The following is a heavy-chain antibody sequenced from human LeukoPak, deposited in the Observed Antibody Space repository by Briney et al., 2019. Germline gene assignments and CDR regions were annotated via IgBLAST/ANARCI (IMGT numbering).Heavy chain of an antibody. CDR3: AKDRDYYFEY. J-gene: IGHJ4*02. CDR1: GFTFGDYV. V-gene: IGHV3-43D*04. CDR2: ISWDGGST. Sequence: QPGGSLRLSCAASGFTFGDYVMHWVRHTPAKVLEWVSLISWDGGSTSYADSVKGRFTISRDNSKNSLYLQMNTLRPEDTALYYCAKDRDYYFEYWGQGTPVTVSS. D-gene: IGHD3/OR15-3a*01.